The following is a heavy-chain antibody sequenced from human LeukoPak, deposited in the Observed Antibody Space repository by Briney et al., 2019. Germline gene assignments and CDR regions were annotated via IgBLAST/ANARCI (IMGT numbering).Heavy chain of an antibody. J-gene: IGHJ4*02. CDR1: GCTFSNYG. CDR2: IIPIFGTE. Sequence: AVKVTCKVTGCTFSNYGFRWLRQPPGQGLEWMGGIIPIFGTEYYVHKFQDRVIHTMDESITKDYVELHKLRSDDTAMYYLARDRYYDDNNYHYESACWGQGALVTDSS. V-gene: IGHV1-69*05. D-gene: IGHD3-22*01. CDR3: ARDRYYDDNNYHYESAC.